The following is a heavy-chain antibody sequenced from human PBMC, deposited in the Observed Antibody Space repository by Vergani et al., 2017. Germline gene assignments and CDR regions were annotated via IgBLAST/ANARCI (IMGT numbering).Heavy chain of an antibody. Sequence: EVQLVESGGGLVQPGGSLRLSCAASGFTVSSNYMSWVRQAPGKGLEWVSVIYSGGSTYYADSVKGRFTISRDNSKNTLYLQMNSLRTEDTALYYCAKDLGVTTWGYGMDVWGQGTTVTVSS. CDR2: IYSGGST. CDR1: GFTVSSNY. D-gene: IGHD4-11*01. V-gene: IGHV3-66*02. J-gene: IGHJ6*02. CDR3: AKDLGVTTWGYGMDV.